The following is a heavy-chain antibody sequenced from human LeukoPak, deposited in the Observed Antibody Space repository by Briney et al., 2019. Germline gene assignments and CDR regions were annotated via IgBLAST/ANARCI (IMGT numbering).Heavy chain of an antibody. CDR3: TRNSGWYGAS. CDR1: GGSISSFN. V-gene: IGHV4-4*07. Sequence: SETLSLTCIVSGGSISSFNWSWIRQPAGKGLEWIGRVYTSGSTDYNPSLKSRVTMSVDTSKNQFSLKLSSVTAADTAVYYCTRNSGWYGASWGQGTLVSVSS. D-gene: IGHD6-19*01. J-gene: IGHJ4*02. CDR2: VYTSGST.